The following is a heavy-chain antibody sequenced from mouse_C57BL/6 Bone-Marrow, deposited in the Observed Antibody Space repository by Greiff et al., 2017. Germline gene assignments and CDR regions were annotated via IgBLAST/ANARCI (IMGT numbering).Heavy chain of an antibody. CDR1: GYTFTDYY. V-gene: IGHV1-19*01. J-gene: IGHJ2*01. CDR2: INPYNGGT. CDR3: ARALITTVVDYFDY. Sequence: VQLQQSGPVLVKPGASVKMSCKASGYTFTDYYMNWVKQSHGKSLEWIGVINPYNGGTSYNQKFKGKATLTVDKSSSTAYMELNSRTSEDSAVYYCARALITTVVDYFDYWGQGTTLTVSS. D-gene: IGHD1-1*01.